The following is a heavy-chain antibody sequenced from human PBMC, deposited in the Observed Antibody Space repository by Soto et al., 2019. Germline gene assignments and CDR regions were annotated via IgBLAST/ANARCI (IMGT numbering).Heavy chain of an antibody. CDR1: GGSISSYY. J-gene: IGHJ4*02. Sequence: SETLSLTCTVSGGSISSYYWSWIRQPPGKGLEWIGYIYYSGSTNYNPSLKSRVTISVDTSKNQFSLKLSSVTAADTAVYYCARDSRHSYGSEYYFDYWGQGTLVTVSS. D-gene: IGHD3-10*01. CDR3: ARDSRHSYGSEYYFDY. CDR2: IYYSGST. V-gene: IGHV4-59*01.